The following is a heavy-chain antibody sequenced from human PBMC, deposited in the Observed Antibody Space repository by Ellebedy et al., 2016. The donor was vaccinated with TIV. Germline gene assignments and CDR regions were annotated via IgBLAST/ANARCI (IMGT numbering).Heavy chain of an antibody. CDR3: ARYGNLGY. V-gene: IGHV3-7*03. CDR2: IKEDGSAK. D-gene: IGHD1-1*01. J-gene: IGHJ4*02. Sequence: GESLKISCAASGFTFSTYWMTWVRLAPGKGLEWVGNIKEDGSAKYYADSVKGRFTISRDNAKNSLYLQMNSLRAEDTAVYYCARYGNLGYWGQGTLVTVSS. CDR1: GFTFSTYW.